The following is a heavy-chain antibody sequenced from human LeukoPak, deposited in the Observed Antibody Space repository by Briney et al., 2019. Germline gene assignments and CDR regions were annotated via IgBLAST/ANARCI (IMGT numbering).Heavy chain of an antibody. Sequence: SETLSLTCTVSGGSISSYYWSWIRQPPGKGLEWIGYIYYSGSTNYNPSLKSRVTISVDTSKNQFSMKLSSVTAADTAVYYCARRGGIGVVPGATGWGWAMDVWGQGTTVAVSS. J-gene: IGHJ6*02. V-gene: IGHV4-59*12. D-gene: IGHD2-2*01. CDR2: IYYSGST. CDR1: GGSISSYY. CDR3: ARRGGIGVVPGATGWGWAMDV.